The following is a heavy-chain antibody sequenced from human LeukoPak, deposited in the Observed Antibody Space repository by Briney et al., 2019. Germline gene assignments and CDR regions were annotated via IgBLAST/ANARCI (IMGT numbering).Heavy chain of an antibody. CDR2: ISAYNGNT. CDR3: ARDRSNYDSSDFDY. Sequence: GASVKVSCKASGGTFSSYAISWVRQAPGQGLEWMGWISAYNGNTNYAQKLQGRVTMTTDTSTSTAYMELRSLRSDDTAVYYCARDRSNYDSSDFDYWGQGTLVTVSS. D-gene: IGHD3-22*01. CDR1: GGTFSSYA. V-gene: IGHV1-18*01. J-gene: IGHJ4*02.